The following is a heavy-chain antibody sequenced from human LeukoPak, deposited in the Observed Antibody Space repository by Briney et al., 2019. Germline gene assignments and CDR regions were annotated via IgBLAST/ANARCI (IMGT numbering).Heavy chain of an antibody. V-gene: IGHV1-69*13. CDR2: IIPIFGTA. Sequence: SVKVSCKASGYTFTSYGISWVRQAPGQGLEWMGGIIPIFGTANYAQKFQGRVTITADESTSTAYMELSSLRSEDTAVYYCAIDYYDSSGYGRIFDYWGQGTLVTVSS. CDR3: AIDYYDSSGYGRIFDY. D-gene: IGHD3-22*01. J-gene: IGHJ4*02. CDR1: GYTFTSYG.